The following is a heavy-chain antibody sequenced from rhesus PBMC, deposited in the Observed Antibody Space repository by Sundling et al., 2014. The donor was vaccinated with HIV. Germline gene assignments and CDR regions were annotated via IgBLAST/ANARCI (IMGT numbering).Heavy chain of an antibody. J-gene: IGHJ4*01. CDR1: GDSIPSHS. Sequence: QVQLQESGPGLVKPSETLSLTCAVSGDSIPSHSWSWIRQAPGKGLEWIGYISGSGRSTNYNPSFKSRVTLSVDTSKNEFSLKLRSVTAADTAVYHCARQDGGYCSGIYCFGMAFDYWGQGVLVTVSS. D-gene: IGHD2-27*01. CDR2: ISGSGRST. CDR3: ARQDGGYCSGIYCFGMAFDY. V-gene: IGHV4-169*01.